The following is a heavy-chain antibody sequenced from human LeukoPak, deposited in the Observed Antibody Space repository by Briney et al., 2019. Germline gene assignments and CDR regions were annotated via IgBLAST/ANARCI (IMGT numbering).Heavy chain of an antibody. V-gene: IGHV3-30*18. CDR2: ISYDGSNE. J-gene: IGHJ4*02. D-gene: IGHD1-7*01. CDR1: EFTFSTYW. CDR3: SKVRVVFNWNYAYYFDY. Sequence: GGSLRLSCAASEFTFSTYWMSWVRQAPGKGLEWVALISYDGSNEYYADSVKGRFTISRDNSRNTLYLQMNSLRAEDTAVYYCSKVRVVFNWNYAYYFDYWGQGTLVTVSS.